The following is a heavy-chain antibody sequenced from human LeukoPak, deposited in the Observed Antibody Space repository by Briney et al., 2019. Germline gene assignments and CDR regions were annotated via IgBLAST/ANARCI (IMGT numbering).Heavy chain of an antibody. V-gene: IGHV3-21*01. CDR2: ISSSSSYI. J-gene: IGHJ4*02. CDR1: GFTFSSDS. Sequence: GSLRLSCAASGFTFSSDSMNWVRQAPGKGLEWVSSISSSSSYIYYADSVKGRFTISRDNAKNSLYLQMNSLRAEDTAVYYCARSRNRGEFDYWGQGTLVTVSS. CDR3: ARSRNRGEFDY. D-gene: IGHD1-14*01.